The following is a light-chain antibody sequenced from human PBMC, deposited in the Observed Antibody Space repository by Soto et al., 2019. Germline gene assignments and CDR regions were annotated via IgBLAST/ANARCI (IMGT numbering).Light chain of an antibody. CDR1: QTVTSSF. J-gene: IGKJ2*01. Sequence: EIVLTQSPGTLSLSPGGRATLSCRASQTVTSSFLAWYQQKPGQAPRLLIYGASTRATGIPDRFSGSGSGTDFTLTISSLEPEDFAVYYCQQYGNSQYTFGQGTKVEIK. CDR3: QQYGNSQYT. V-gene: IGKV3-20*01. CDR2: GAS.